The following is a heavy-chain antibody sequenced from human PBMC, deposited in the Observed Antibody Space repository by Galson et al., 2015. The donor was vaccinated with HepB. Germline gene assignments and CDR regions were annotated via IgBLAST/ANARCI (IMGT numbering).Heavy chain of an antibody. Sequence: SVKVSCKASGYTFTSYAMHWVRQAPGQRLEWMGWINAGNGNTKYSQKFQGRVTITRDTSASTAYMELSSLRSEDTAVYYCARDGYYYDSSGYYEGAFDIWGQGTMVTVSS. V-gene: IGHV1-3*01. CDR1: GYTFTSYA. D-gene: IGHD3-22*01. CDR2: INAGNGNT. CDR3: ARDGYYYDSSGYYEGAFDI. J-gene: IGHJ3*02.